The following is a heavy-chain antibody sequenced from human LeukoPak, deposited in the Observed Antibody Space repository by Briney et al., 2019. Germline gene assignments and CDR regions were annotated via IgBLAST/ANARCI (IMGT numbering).Heavy chain of an antibody. CDR2: ISYDGSNK. V-gene: IGHV3-30-3*01. CDR3: ARTAGSYYYYGMDV. Sequence: PGGSLRLSCAASGFTLSSYAMHWVRQAPGKGLEWVAVISYDGSNKYYADSVKGRFTISRDNSKNTLYLQMNSLRAEDTAVYYCARTAGSYYYYGMDVWGQGTTVTVSS. CDR1: GFTLSSYA. J-gene: IGHJ6*02. D-gene: IGHD6-13*01.